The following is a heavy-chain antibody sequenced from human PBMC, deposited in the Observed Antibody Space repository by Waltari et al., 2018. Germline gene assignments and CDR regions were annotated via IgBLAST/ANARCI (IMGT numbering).Heavy chain of an antibody. CDR2: LIPSFGTA. CDR3: ARGVDTAMVSYYYYMDV. Sequence: QVQLVQSGAEVKKPGSSVKVSCKASGGTFSSYAISWVRQAPGQGLEWMGGLIPSFGTANYAQKFQGRGTITADEATSTGYMGLSSLRSEDTAVYYCARGVDTAMVSYYYYMDVWGKGTTVTVSS. J-gene: IGHJ6*03. D-gene: IGHD5-18*01. V-gene: IGHV1-69*01. CDR1: GGTFSSYA.